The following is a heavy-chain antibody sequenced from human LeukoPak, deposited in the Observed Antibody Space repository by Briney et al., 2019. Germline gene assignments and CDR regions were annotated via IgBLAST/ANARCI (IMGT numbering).Heavy chain of an antibody. CDR2: ISYDGSNK. D-gene: IGHD1/OR15-1a*01. CDR3: AKDRAGTAFDY. J-gene: IGHJ4*02. Sequence: GGSLRLSCAASGFTFNTYGMHWARQAPGKGLEWVAVISYDGSNKYYADSVKGRFTISRDNPRNTLYLQMNSLRAEDTAVYYCAKDRAGTAFDYWGQGTLVTVSS. V-gene: IGHV3-30*18. CDR1: GFTFNTYG.